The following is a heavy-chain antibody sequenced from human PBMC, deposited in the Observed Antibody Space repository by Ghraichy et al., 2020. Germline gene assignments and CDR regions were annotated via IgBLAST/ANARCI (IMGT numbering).Heavy chain of an antibody. Sequence: SETLSLTCTVSGGSISSGGYYWSWIRQHPGKGLEWIGYIYYSGSTYYNPSLKSRVTISVDTSKNQFSLKLSSVTAADTAVYYCATSDVLLWFGYLGFDPWGQGTLVTVSS. V-gene: IGHV4-31*03. D-gene: IGHD3-10*01. CDR2: IYYSGST. CDR1: GGSISSGGYY. CDR3: ATSDVLLWFGYLGFDP. J-gene: IGHJ5*02.